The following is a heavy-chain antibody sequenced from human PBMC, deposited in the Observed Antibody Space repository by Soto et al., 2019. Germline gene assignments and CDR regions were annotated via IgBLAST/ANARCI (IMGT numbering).Heavy chain of an antibody. Sequence: ASVKVSCKASGYTFTSYGISWVRQAPGQGLDWMGWISAYNGNTNYAQKLQGRVTMTTDTSTSTAYMELRSLRSDDTAVYYCARDLGVQTVIVATMGFFDEWGKGTLVTVAS. V-gene: IGHV1-18*01. CDR2: ISAYNGNT. J-gene: IGHJ4*02. D-gene: IGHD5-12*01. CDR3: ARDLGVQTVIVATMGFFDE. CDR1: GYTFTSYG.